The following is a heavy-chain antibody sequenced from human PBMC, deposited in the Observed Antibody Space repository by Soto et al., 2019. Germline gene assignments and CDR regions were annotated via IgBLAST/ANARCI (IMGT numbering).Heavy chain of an antibody. V-gene: IGHV3-49*04. D-gene: IGHD1-1*01. Sequence: GGSLRLSCSASGITLGIYAMIWVRQAPGKGLEWVGFIRSEPYGGTTENAAAVKGRFTISRDDSKSIAYLQMNSMKTEDTALYYCTIGPGNLDAFDIWGQGTIVTVS. CDR1: GITLGIYA. CDR3: TIGPGNLDAFDI. CDR2: IRSEPYGGTT. J-gene: IGHJ3*02.